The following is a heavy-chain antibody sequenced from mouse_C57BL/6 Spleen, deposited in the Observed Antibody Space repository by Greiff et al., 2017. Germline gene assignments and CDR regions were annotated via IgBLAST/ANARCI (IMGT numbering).Heavy chain of an antibody. Sequence: QVQLQQSGAELVRPGASVKLSCTASGFNIKDDYMHWVKQRPGQGLEWIGMIHPNSGSTNYNEKFKSKATLTVDKSSSTAYMQLSSLTSEDSAVYYCARSGWLLRFYAMDYWGQGTSVTVSS. V-gene: IGHV1-64*01. D-gene: IGHD2-3*01. CDR1: GFNIKDDY. CDR2: IHPNSGST. J-gene: IGHJ4*01. CDR3: ARSGWLLRFYAMDY.